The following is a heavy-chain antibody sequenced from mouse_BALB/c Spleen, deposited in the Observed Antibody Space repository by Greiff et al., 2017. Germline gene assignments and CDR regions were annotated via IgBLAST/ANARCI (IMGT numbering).Heavy chain of an antibody. V-gene: IGHV14-1*02. J-gene: IGHJ2*01. D-gene: IGHD2-10*02. Sequence: DVQLQESGAELVRPGALVKLSCKASGFNIKDYYMHWVKQRPEQGLEWIGWIDPENGNTIYDPKFQGKASITADTSSNTAYLQLSSLTSEDTAVYYCARSPYGNYFDYWGQGTTLTVSS. CDR1: GFNIKDYY. CDR3: ARSPYGNYFDY. CDR2: IDPENGNT.